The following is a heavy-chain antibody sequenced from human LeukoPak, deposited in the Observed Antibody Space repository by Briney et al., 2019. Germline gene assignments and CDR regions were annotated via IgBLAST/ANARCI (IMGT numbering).Heavy chain of an antibody. Sequence: PGGSLRLSCAASGFTVSSNYMSWVRQAPGKGLEGVSVIYSGGSTYYADSVKGRFTISRDNSKNTLYLQMNSLRAEDTAVYYCNYDFWSGNDYWGQGTLVTVSS. J-gene: IGHJ4*02. CDR3: NYDFWSGNDY. CDR2: IYSGGST. V-gene: IGHV3-53*01. CDR1: GFTVSSNY. D-gene: IGHD3-3*01.